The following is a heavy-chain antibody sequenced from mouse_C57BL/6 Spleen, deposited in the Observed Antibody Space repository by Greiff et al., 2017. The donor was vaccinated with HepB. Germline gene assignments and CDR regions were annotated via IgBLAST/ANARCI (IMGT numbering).Heavy chain of an antibody. Sequence: EVKVVESGGGLVKPGGSLKLSCAASGFTFSSYAMSWVRQTPEKRLEWVATISDGGSYTYYPDNVKGRFTISRDNAKNNLYLQMSHLKSEDTAMYYCARKLGRAAMDYWGQGTSVTVSS. J-gene: IGHJ4*01. CDR1: GFTFSSYA. CDR2: ISDGGSYT. D-gene: IGHD4-1*01. CDR3: ARKLGRAAMDY. V-gene: IGHV5-4*03.